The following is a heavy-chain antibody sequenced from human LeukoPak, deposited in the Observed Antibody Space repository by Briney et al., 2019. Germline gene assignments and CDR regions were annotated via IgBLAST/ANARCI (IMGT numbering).Heavy chain of an antibody. Sequence: GGSLRLSCAASGFTFSSYEMNWVRQAPGKGLEWVSYISSSGSTIYYADSVRGRFTISRDNSKNTLYLQMNSLRAEDTAVYYCAKGLLTTNLYYYYAMDVWGQGTTVTVSS. V-gene: IGHV3-48*03. CDR1: GFTFSSYE. J-gene: IGHJ6*02. D-gene: IGHD4/OR15-4a*01. CDR2: ISSSGSTI. CDR3: AKGLLTTNLYYYYAMDV.